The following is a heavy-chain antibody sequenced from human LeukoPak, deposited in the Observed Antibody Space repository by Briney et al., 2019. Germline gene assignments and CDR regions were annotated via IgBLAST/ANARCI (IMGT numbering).Heavy chain of an antibody. J-gene: IGHJ3*02. Sequence: GGSLRLSCAASGFTFSSYGMHWVRQAPGKGLEWVAVIWYDGSNKYYADSVKGRFTISRDNSKSTLYLQMNSLRAEDTAVYYCAKDHDDSSGYYYAAFDIWGQGTMATVSS. V-gene: IGHV3-33*06. CDR2: IWYDGSNK. CDR1: GFTFSSYG. D-gene: IGHD3-22*01. CDR3: AKDHDDSSGYYYAAFDI.